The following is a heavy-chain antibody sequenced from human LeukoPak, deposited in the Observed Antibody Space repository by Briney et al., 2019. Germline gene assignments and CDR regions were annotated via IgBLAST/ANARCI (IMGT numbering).Heavy chain of an antibody. CDR1: GFTFSSYS. V-gene: IGHV3-21*01. J-gene: IGHJ4*02. CDR3: ARAIVATNIDY. D-gene: IGHD5-12*01. CDR2: ISSSSSYI. Sequence: GGSLRLSCAVSGFTFSSYSMNWVRQAPGKGLEWVSSISSSSSYIYYADSVRGRFTISRDNAKNSLYLQMNSLRAEDTAVYYCARAIVATNIDYWGQGTLVTVSS.